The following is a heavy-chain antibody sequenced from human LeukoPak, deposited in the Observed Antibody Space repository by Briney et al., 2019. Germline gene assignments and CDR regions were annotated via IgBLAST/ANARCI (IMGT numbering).Heavy chain of an antibody. D-gene: IGHD1-26*01. CDR2: IYYSGTT. CDR3: ASAFRVGSTRGLFDY. V-gene: IGHV4-39*01. Sequence: SETLSLTCTVSSGSISSSRYYWAWIRQPPGKGLEWIGSIYYSGTTYDNPTLKSRVSISVDTSKNQFSLKLSSVTAADTAVYYCASAFRVGSTRGLFDYWGQGTLVPVSS. J-gene: IGHJ4*02. CDR1: SGSISSSRYY.